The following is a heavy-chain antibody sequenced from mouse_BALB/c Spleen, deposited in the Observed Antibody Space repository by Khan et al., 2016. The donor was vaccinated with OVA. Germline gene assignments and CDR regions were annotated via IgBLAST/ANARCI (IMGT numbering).Heavy chain of an antibody. CDR2: ISSSGST. Sequence: EVQLQESGPGLVKPSQSLSLTCTVTGYSITSDYAWNWIRQFPGNKLEWMGYISSSGSTNYNPALTSRISITRDTSKNQFFLQLNSVPTDDTATYYCARDGSRYNYAMDYWGQGTSVTVSS. CDR3: ARDGSRYNYAMDY. J-gene: IGHJ4*01. D-gene: IGHD2-3*01. V-gene: IGHV3-2*02. CDR1: GYSITSDYA.